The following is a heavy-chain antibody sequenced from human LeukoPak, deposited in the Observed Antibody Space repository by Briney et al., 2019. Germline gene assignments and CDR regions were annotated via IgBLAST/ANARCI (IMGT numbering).Heavy chain of an antibody. Sequence: GGSLRLSCAASGFTFSSYSMNWVRQAPGKGLEWVSSISSSSSYIYYADSVKGRFTISRDNAKNSLYLQMNSLRAEDTALYYCAREVSEGFDFWGQGTLVTVSS. CDR3: AREVSEGFDF. CDR1: GFTFSSYS. CDR2: ISSSSSYI. J-gene: IGHJ4*02. V-gene: IGHV3-21*01. D-gene: IGHD3-22*01.